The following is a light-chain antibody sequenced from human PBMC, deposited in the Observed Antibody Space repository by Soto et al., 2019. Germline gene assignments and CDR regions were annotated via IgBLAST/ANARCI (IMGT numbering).Light chain of an antibody. CDR3: QQYNSYSGT. CDR1: QSASTF. J-gene: IGKJ1*01. CDR2: DAS. V-gene: IGKV1-5*01. Sequence: IQMTQSPSTLSASVGDRVTITCRASQSASTFLAWYQQKPGKAPKLLIYDASSLESGVPSRFSGSGSGTEFTLTISSLQPDDFATYYCQQYNSYSGTFGQGTKVDVK.